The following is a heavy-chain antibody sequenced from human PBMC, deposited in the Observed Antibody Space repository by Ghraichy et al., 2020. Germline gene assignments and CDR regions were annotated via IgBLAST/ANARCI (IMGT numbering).Heavy chain of an antibody. Sequence: GTLSLTCAVSGGSISSSNWWSWVRQPPGKGLEWIGEIYHSGSTNYNPSLKSRVTISVDKSKNQFSLKLSSVTAADTAVYYCAREQYNWNYYHFDYWGQGTLVTVSS. D-gene: IGHD1-7*01. V-gene: IGHV4-4*02. J-gene: IGHJ4*02. CDR2: IYHSGST. CDR3: AREQYNWNYYHFDY. CDR1: GGSISSSNW.